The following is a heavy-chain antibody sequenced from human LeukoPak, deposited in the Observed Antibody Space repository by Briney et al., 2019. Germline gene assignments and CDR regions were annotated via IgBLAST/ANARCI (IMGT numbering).Heavy chain of an antibody. Sequence: GGSLRLSCAASGFTFSSYAMHWVRQAPGKGLEWVAVISYDGSNKYYADSVKGRSTISRDNSKNTLYLQMNSLKTEDTAVYYCTTVGVVTAIPGLAPIDYWGQGTLVTVSS. CDR3: TTVGVVTAIPGLAPIDY. CDR2: ISYDGSNK. J-gene: IGHJ4*02. V-gene: IGHV3-30-3*01. D-gene: IGHD2-21*02. CDR1: GFTFSSYA.